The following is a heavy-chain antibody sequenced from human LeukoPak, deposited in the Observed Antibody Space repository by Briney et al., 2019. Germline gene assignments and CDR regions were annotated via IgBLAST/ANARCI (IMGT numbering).Heavy chain of an antibody. V-gene: IGHV1-46*01. Sequence: ASVKVSCKASGYTFTSHFMHWVRQAPGQGLEWMGIINPRGGSTSYTQKFQGRVTMTRDTSTSTVYMELSSLRSEDTAVYYCARERYRDSSPQDFDYWGQGTLVTVSS. CDR3: ARERYRDSSPQDFDY. J-gene: IGHJ4*02. CDR2: INPRGGST. CDR1: GYTFTSHF. D-gene: IGHD6-13*01.